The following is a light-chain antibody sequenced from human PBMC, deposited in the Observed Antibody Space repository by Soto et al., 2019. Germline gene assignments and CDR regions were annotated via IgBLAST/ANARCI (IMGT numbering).Light chain of an antibody. V-gene: IGLV1-47*01. J-gene: IGLJ2*01. CDR2: RNN. Sequence: QSVLTQPPSASGTPGQRVTISCSGSSSNIGTYYVYWYQQLPGTAPKLLLYRNNQRPSGVPDRFSGSTSGTSASLAISGRRSEDEGDYYCAAWDDSLSGRVFGGGTKLTVL. CDR3: AAWDDSLSGRV. CDR1: SSNIGTYY.